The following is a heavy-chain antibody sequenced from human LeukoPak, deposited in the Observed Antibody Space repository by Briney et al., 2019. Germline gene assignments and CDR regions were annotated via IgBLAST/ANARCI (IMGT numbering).Heavy chain of an antibody. J-gene: IGHJ3*02. CDR3: ARVDDILTPYAFDI. D-gene: IGHD3-9*01. V-gene: IGHV4-59*01. Sequence: SETLSLTCTVSGGSISSYYWSWIRQPPGKGLEWIGYIYYSGSTSYNPSLKSRVTISVDTSKNQFSLKLSSVTAADTAVYYCARVDDILTPYAFDIWGQGTMVTVSS. CDR1: GGSISSYY. CDR2: IYYSGST.